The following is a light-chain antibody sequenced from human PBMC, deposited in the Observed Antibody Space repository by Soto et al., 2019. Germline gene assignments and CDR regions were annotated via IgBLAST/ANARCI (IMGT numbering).Light chain of an antibody. J-gene: IGLJ1*01. V-gene: IGLV2-14*01. CDR2: DVS. CDR1: SSDIGGYDY. CDR3: SSYTSSSTPYV. Sequence: QSVLTQPASVSGSPGQSITLSCTGTSSDIGGYDYVSWYQRHPGKAPKLIIYDVSNRPSGVSNRFSGSKSGNTASLTISGLQAEDEADYYCSSYTSSSTPYVFGTGTKVTVL.